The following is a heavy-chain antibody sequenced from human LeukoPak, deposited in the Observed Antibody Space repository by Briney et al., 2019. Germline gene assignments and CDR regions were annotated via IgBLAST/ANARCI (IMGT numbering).Heavy chain of an antibody. D-gene: IGHD1-26*01. CDR2: INTDGSST. CDR3: VRLSWELGDGGVT. J-gene: IGHJ5*02. V-gene: IGHV3-74*01. Sequence: PGGSLRLSCAASGFTFSSYWMHWVRQAPGKGLMWISRINTDGSSTTYADSVKGRFTISRDNAKNTLYLQMNSLRAEDTAVYYCVRLSWELGDGGVTWGQGTLVTVSS. CDR1: GFTFSSYW.